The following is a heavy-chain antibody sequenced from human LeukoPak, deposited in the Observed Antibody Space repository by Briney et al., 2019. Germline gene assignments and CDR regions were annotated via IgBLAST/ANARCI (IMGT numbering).Heavy chain of an antibody. CDR2: ISWNSGSI. D-gene: IGHD6-13*01. Sequence: GGSLRLSCAASGFTFDDYAMHWVRQAPGKGLEWVSGISWNSGSIGYADSVKGRFTISRDNAKNSLYLQMNSLRAEDTALYYCAKDGRIAAAYFDYWGRGTLVTVSS. CDR3: AKDGRIAAAYFDY. J-gene: IGHJ4*02. V-gene: IGHV3-9*01. CDR1: GFTFDDYA.